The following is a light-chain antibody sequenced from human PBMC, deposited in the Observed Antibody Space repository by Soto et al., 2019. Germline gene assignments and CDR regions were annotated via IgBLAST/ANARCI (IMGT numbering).Light chain of an antibody. J-gene: IGKJ2*01. V-gene: IGKV3-15*01. CDR3: HPYNNLPDN. Sequence: EIVMTQSPATLSVSPGERPTLSCRASQSVSSNLAWYQQKPGQAPRLLIYGASTRATGIPARFSGSGSGTEFTLTISSLQSEDFAVYYCHPYNNLPDNFGQGTKLVIK. CDR1: QSVSSN. CDR2: GAS.